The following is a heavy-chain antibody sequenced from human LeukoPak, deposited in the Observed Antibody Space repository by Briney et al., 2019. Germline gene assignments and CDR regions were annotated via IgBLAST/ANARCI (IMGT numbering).Heavy chain of an antibody. CDR1: GFTLSSYA. Sequence: GGSLRPSCAASGFTLSSYAMTWVRQAPGKGLEWVSDIGDSGATTYYADSVKGRFTISRDNSKNTLYLQMSSLRAEDTAVYFCASCHYYGSGAYYLSYWGQGTLVTVSS. J-gene: IGHJ4*02. CDR2: IGDSGATT. CDR3: ASCHYYGSGAYYLSY. D-gene: IGHD3-10*01. V-gene: IGHV3-23*01.